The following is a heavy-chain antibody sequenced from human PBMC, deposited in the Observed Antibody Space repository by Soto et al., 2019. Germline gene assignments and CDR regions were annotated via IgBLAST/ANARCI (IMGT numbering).Heavy chain of an antibody. Sequence: QLQLVDSGGGLVKPGGSLRLSCAASGFPFSDYYMHWLRQAPEKGLEWLSFISGSSNTIYYADAVKGRFTISRDNAKNSLYHQMNNLTPDDTAVYYCAREGMAAPSGGLDVWGHGTTVTVSS. D-gene: IGHD6-6*01. CDR1: GFPFSDYY. J-gene: IGHJ6*02. CDR2: ISGSSNTI. V-gene: IGHV3-11*01. CDR3: AREGMAAPSGGLDV.